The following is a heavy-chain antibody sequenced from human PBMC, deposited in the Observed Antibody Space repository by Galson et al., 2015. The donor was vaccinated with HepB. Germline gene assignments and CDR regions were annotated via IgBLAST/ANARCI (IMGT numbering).Heavy chain of an antibody. CDR2: ISGSIGNP. D-gene: IGHD3-10*01. Sequence: SLRLSCAASGFTFSTYAMSWVRQAPGKGLEWVSAISGSIGNPYYADSVKGRFTISRDNSKNTLYLQMDSLRAEDTAVYYCAKSPRGGVPHLTWFDSWGQGTLVTVSS. J-gene: IGHJ5*01. CDR3: AKSPRGGVPHLTWFDS. V-gene: IGHV3-23*01. CDR1: GFTFSTYA.